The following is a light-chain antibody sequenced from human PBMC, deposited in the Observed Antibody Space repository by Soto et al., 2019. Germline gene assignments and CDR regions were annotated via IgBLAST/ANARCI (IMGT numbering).Light chain of an antibody. CDR1: QSVTSDY. Sequence: EIVLTQSPGTLSLSPGDRATLSCRASQSVTSDYLAWYQQKPGQAPRLLIYGASIRDTGIPDRFSGSGSGTDFTLTIIRLEPEDFAMYHCQQYGNSPRFTGGGGTKVEIK. CDR3: QQYGNSPRFT. CDR2: GAS. V-gene: IGKV3-20*01. J-gene: IGKJ4*01.